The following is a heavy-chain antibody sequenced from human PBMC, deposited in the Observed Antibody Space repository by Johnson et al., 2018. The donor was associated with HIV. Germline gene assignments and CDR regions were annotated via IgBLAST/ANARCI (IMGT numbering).Heavy chain of an antibody. CDR3: ARVLVAADYAFDI. CDR2: ISGSGGTI. D-gene: IGHD1-26*01. J-gene: IGHJ3*02. V-gene: IGHV3-11*04. Sequence: QVQLVESGGDLVKAGGSLRLSCAASGSTFSDYYMSWIRQAPGKGLEWVSYISGSGGTIYYADSVKGRFTISRDNAMSSVYLQMNSLRAEDTAVYYCARVLVAADYAFDIWGQGTMVTVSS. CDR1: GSTFSDYY.